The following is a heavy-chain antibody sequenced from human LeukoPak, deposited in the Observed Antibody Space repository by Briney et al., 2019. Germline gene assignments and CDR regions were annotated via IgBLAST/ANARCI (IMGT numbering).Heavy chain of an antibody. D-gene: IGHD3-10*01. J-gene: IGHJ4*02. CDR3: ARVRFGDEREKSFLYYFDY. V-gene: IGHV3-21*01. Sequence: GGSLRLSCAASGFTFSSYSMNWVRQAPGKGLEWVSSISSSSSYIYYADSVKGRFTISRDNAKNSLYLQMNSLRAEDTAVYYCARVRFGDEREKSFLYYFDYWGQGTLVTVSS. CDR1: GFTFSSYS. CDR2: ISSSSSYI.